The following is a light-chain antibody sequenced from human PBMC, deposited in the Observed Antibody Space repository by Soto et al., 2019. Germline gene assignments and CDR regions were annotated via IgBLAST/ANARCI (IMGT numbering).Light chain of an antibody. CDR2: GVS. J-gene: IGKJ4*01. CDR1: QSVSTN. Sequence: EIVLTQSPGTLSLTPGERVTLSCRASQSVSTNLAWYQQKPGQAPRLLIYGVSTRASGIPARFSGSGSDTDFTLTISSLQSEDFAVYHCQQYKKWPPLTFGGGTKVAIK. V-gene: IGKV3-15*01. CDR3: QQYKKWPPLT.